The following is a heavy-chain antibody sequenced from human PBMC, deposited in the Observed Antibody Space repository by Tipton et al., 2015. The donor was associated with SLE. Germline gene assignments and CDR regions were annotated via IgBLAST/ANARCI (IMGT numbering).Heavy chain of an antibody. CDR2: IRSRAYGGTT. V-gene: IGHV3-49*04. CDR1: EFIFSGYG. J-gene: IGHJ4*02. Sequence: SLRLSCTASEFIFSGYGMHWVRQAPGKGLEWVGFIRSRAYGGTTEYAASVNGRFTISRDDYKRFVYLQMDSLKTEDTATYFCSRAYCSGGSCYSWHYWGQGTLVTVSS. CDR3: SRAYCSGGSCYSWHY. D-gene: IGHD2-15*01.